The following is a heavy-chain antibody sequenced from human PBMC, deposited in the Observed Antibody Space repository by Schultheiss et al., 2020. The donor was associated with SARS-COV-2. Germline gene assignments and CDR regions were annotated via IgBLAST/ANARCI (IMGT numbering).Heavy chain of an antibody. CDR1: GFTFSDYA. J-gene: IGHJ4*02. D-gene: IGHD2-2*01. CDR3: ASTVDPIVVVPTATWGY. Sequence: GGSLRLSCATSGFTFSDYAVHWVRQAPGKGLEWVALISYDGSNAYYADSVKGRFTISRDNAKNSLYLQMNSLRAEDTAVYYCASTVDPIVVVPTATWGYWGQGTLVTVSS. V-gene: IGHV3-30*04. CDR2: ISYDGSNA.